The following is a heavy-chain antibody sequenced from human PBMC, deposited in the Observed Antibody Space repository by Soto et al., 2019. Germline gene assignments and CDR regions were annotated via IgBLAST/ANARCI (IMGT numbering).Heavy chain of an antibody. CDR3: TTDLPIEVLRFLEPHLYYYDGMDV. V-gene: IGHV3-15*01. J-gene: IGHJ6*02. CDR2: IKSKTDGGTT. D-gene: IGHD3-3*01. CDR1: GFTFSNAW. Sequence: EVQLVESGGGLVKPGGSLRLSCAASGFTFSNAWMSWVRQAPGKGLEWVGRIKSKTDGGTTDYAAPVKGRFTISRDDSKNTLYLQMNSLKTEDTAVYYCTTDLPIEVLRFLEPHLYYYDGMDVWGQGTTVTVSS.